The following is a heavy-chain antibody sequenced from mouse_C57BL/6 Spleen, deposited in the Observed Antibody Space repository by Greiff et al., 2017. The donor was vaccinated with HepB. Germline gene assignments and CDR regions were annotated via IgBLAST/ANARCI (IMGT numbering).Heavy chain of an antibody. V-gene: IGHV5-17*01. CDR2: ISSGSSTI. CDR1: GFTFSDYG. D-gene: IGHD2-3*01. CDR3: ARNYDGYYDWFAY. J-gene: IGHJ3*01. Sequence: EVKLMESGGGLVKPGGSLKLSCAASGFTFSDYGMHWVRQAPEKGLEWVAYISSGSSTIYYADTVKGRFTISRDNAKNTLFLQMTSLRSEDTAMYYCARNYDGYYDWFAYWGQGTLVTVSA.